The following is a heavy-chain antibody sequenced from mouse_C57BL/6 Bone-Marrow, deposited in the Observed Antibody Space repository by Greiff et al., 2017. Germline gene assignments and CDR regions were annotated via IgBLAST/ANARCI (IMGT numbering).Heavy chain of an antibody. CDR3: ARDTVVAKCGG. CDR1: GYTFTSYW. D-gene: IGHD1-1*01. V-gene: IGHV1-7*01. CDR2: INPSSGYT. Sequence: QVQLQQSGAELVKPGASVKLSCKASGYTFTSYWMHWVKQRPGQGLEWIGDINPSSGYTKYNQKFKDKATLTADKSSSTAYMQLSSLTSEDSAVYYGARDTVVAKCGGWGLGTTLTV. J-gene: IGHJ2*01.